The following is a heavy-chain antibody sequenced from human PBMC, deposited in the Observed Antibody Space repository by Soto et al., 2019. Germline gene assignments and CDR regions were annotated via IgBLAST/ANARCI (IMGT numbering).Heavy chain of an antibody. D-gene: IGHD2-15*01. CDR3: ARATPGRVVTATAIDS. CDR2: INHSGST. J-gene: IGHJ4*02. CDR1: GGSFSEYY. Sequence: SETLSLTCAVYGGSFSEYYWSWIRQPPGKGLEWIGEINHSGSTNYNPSLKSRVTISVDTSKNQFSLKLNSVTAADTAVYYCARATPGRVVTATAIDSWGQGTLVTVSS. V-gene: IGHV4-34*01.